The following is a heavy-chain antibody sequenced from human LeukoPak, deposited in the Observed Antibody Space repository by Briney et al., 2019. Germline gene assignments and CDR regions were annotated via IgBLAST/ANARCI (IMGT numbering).Heavy chain of an antibody. CDR2: ISYDGSNK. CDR3: AKSWIRVGSFDY. D-gene: IGHD5-18*01. Sequence: GGSLRLSCAASGFTFSSYAMHWVRQAPGKGLEWVAVISYDGSNKYYADSVKDRFTVSRDNSKDTLYLQMNSLRAEDTAVYYCAKSWIRVGSFDYWGRGTLVTVSS. J-gene: IGHJ4*02. V-gene: IGHV3-30*04. CDR1: GFTFSSYA.